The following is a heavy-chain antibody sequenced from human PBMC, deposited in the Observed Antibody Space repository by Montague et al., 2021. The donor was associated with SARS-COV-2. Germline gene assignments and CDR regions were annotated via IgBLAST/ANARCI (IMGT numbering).Heavy chain of an antibody. CDR1: RGSFSNYY. CDR3: ARGRPVQGSFRHFDSIASGALDI. CDR2: INQGGAP. D-gene: IGHD3-9*01. V-gene: IGHV4-34*01. J-gene: IGHJ3*02. Sequence: SETLSLTCAVSRGSFSNYYWTWIRQSPGKGLEWIGEINQGGAPXXTPPXXXRVTISLDTSKKQISLKLNSVTVADTAVFFCARGRPVQGSFRHFDSIASGALDIWAQGSLVIVSS.